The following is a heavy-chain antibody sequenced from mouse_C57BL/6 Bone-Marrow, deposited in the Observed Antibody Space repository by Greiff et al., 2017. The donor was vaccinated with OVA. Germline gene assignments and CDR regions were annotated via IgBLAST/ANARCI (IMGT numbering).Heavy chain of an antibody. CDR3: ASYYGSSEAWFAY. J-gene: IGHJ3*01. Sequence: QVQLQQPGAELVKPGASVKMSCKASGYTFTSYWITWVKQRPGQGLEWIGDIYPGSGSTNYNEKFKSKATLTVDTSSSTAYMQLSSLTSEDSAVYYGASYYGSSEAWFAYWGQGTLVTVSA. D-gene: IGHD1-1*01. CDR1: GYTFTSYW. V-gene: IGHV1-55*01. CDR2: IYPGSGST.